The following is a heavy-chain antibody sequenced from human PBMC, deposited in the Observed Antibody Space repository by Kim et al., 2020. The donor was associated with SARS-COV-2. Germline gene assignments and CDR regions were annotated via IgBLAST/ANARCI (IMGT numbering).Heavy chain of an antibody. D-gene: IGHD6-13*01. V-gene: IGHV4-39*01. CDR3: ASDPGSSSWSHPTLRYYYYYGMDV. CDR1: GGSISSSSYY. Sequence: SETLSLTCTVSGGSISSSSYYWGWIRQPPGKGPEWIGSIYYSGSTYYNPSLKSRVTISVDTSKNQFSLKLSSVTAADTAVYYCASDPGSSSWSHPTLRYYYYYGMDVWGQGTTVTVSS. CDR2: IYYSGST. J-gene: IGHJ6*02.